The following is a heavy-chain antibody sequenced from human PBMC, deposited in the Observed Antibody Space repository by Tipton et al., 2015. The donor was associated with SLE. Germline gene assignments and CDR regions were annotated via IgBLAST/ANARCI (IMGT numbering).Heavy chain of an antibody. CDR2: IYSSGGT. V-gene: IGHV4-4*07. Sequence: TLSLTCTVAGGSITNDYWTWIRQSAGKGLEWIGRIYSSGGTRYNPSLESRVTMSVDMSRNQFSLSLSSVTAADTAVYYCARYGTSSRGYFDLWGRGTLVTVSS. CDR3: ARYGTSSRGYFDL. CDR1: GGSITNDY. D-gene: IGHD3-10*01. J-gene: IGHJ2*01.